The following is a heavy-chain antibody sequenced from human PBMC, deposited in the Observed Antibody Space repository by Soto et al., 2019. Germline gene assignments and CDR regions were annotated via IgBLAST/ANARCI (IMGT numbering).Heavy chain of an antibody. CDR2: IRSKAYGGTT. Sequence: PVGSLRLSCTASGFTFGDYAMSWVRQAPGKGLEWVGFIRSKAYGGTTEYAASVKGRFTISRDDSKSIAYLQMNSLKTEDTAVYYCTGSYYRLRYYYGMDVWGQGTTVTVSS. J-gene: IGHJ6*02. D-gene: IGHD1-26*01. CDR3: TGSYYRLRYYYGMDV. V-gene: IGHV3-49*04. CDR1: GFTFGDYA.